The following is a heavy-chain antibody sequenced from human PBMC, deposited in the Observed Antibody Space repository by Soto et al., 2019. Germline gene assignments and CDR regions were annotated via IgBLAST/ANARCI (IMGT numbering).Heavy chain of an antibody. Sequence: QVQLQQWGAGLLKPSETLSLTCAVYGGSFSGYYWSWIRQPPGKGLEWIGEINHSGNTNYNPSLKSRVTISVDTSKNQLFLNLSYVTAADTAMYYCARHHVRGRTIAGAAEFWGQGTLVTVSS. J-gene: IGHJ4*02. V-gene: IGHV4-34*01. CDR1: GGSFSGYY. D-gene: IGHD6-13*01. CDR2: INHSGNT. CDR3: ARHHVRGRTIAGAAEF.